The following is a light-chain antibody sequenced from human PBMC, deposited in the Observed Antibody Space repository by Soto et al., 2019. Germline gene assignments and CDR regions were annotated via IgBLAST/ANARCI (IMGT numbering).Light chain of an antibody. J-gene: IGKJ1*01. Sequence: EIVMTQSPATLSLSPGERATLSFRASQSVSSNLAWYQQKPGQAPRLLIYGASTRATGIPARFSGSGSGTEFTLTISSLQSEDFALYYCQQYHNLWTFGQGTKVDI. CDR1: QSVSSN. CDR3: QQYHNLWT. V-gene: IGKV3-15*01. CDR2: GAS.